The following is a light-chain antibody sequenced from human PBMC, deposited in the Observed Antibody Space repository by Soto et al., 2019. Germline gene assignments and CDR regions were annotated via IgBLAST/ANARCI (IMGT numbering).Light chain of an antibody. CDR3: QRRSDSAHT. Sequence: EIAWTQSPATLSLSPGERATLSCRARQSVSPYLAWYHQKPGQTPRLLIYDASNRATGMPARFSGSGSGTDFSLTISRLEAEDCAVYYGQRRSDSAHTFGGGTKVVIK. V-gene: IGKV3-11*01. CDR1: QSVSPY. CDR2: DAS. J-gene: IGKJ4*01.